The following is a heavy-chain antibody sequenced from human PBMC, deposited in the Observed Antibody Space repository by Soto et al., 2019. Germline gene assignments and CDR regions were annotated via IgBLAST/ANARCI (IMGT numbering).Heavy chain of an antibody. CDR2: IVPNVGTV. Sequence: SVKVSCKASGGTLSMFINYAMGLLRQGPGQGLECMGGIVPNVGTVNYAQKCQGRVTITADKSTGTAYMEVSSLRSEDTGLYYFARRDTSGFLRYFDNWGQGTLVTVSS. J-gene: IGHJ4*02. CDR1: GGTLSMFINYA. CDR3: ARRDTSGFLRYFDN. D-gene: IGHD3-3*01. V-gene: IGHV1-69*06.